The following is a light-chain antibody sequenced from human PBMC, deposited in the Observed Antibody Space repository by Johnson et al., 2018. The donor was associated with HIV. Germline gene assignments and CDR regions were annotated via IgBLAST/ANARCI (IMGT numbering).Light chain of an antibody. CDR3: GTWDSRRSVFYV. Sequence: QSVLTQPPSVSAAPGQKVTISCSGSSSNIGNNYVSWYQQLPGTAPKLLIYENNKRPSGIPDRFSGSKSGTSATLGITGLQTGDEADYYCGTWDSRRSVFYVFGTGTKVTVL. CDR2: ENN. CDR1: SSNIGNNY. V-gene: IGLV1-51*02. J-gene: IGLJ1*01.